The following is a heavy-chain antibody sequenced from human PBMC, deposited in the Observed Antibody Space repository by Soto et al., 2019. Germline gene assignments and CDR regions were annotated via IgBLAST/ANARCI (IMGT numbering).Heavy chain of an antibody. CDR3: VRDIAAPPAY. J-gene: IGHJ4*02. V-gene: IGHV3-66*01. CDR1: GFTVSGNH. Sequence: GGSLRLSCAASGFTVSGNHMTWVRQAPGKGLEYVSVIYSGGSTFYADSVRCRFTISRDNSKNTLYLQMNSLRVEDTAVYYCVRDIAAPPAYWGQGTLVTVSS. D-gene: IGHD6-6*01. CDR2: IYSGGST.